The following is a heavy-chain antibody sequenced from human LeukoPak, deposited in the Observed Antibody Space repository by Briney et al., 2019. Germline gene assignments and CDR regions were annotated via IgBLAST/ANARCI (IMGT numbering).Heavy chain of an antibody. D-gene: IGHD3-22*01. CDR3: AKDLSMYYYDSSGYSYFDY. Sequence: GGSLRLSCAASGFTFSSYAMSWVRQAPGKGLEWVSAISGSGGSTYYADSVKGRFTISRDNSKNTLYLQMNSLRAEDTAVYYCAKDLSMYYYDSSGYSYFDYWGQGTLVTVSS. CDR2: ISGSGGST. CDR1: GFTFSSYA. J-gene: IGHJ4*02. V-gene: IGHV3-23*01.